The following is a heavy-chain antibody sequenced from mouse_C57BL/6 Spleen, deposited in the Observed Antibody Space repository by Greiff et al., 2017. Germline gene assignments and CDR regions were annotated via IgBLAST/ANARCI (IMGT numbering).Heavy chain of an antibody. CDR2: IDPSDSET. CDR3: ARKGTAQAFAY. CDR1: GYTFTSYW. V-gene: IGHV1-52*01. D-gene: IGHD3-2*02. J-gene: IGHJ3*01. Sequence: QVQLQQPGAELVRPGSSVKLSCKASGYTFTSYWMHWVKQRPMQGLEWIGNIDPSDSETHYNQKFKDKATLTVDKSSSTAYMQLSSLTSEDSAVYYCARKGTAQAFAYWGQGTLVTVSA.